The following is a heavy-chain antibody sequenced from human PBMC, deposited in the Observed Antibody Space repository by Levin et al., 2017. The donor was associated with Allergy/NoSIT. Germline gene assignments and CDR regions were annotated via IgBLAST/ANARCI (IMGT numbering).Heavy chain of an antibody. CDR1: CFSFPLFY. Sequence: LSLPFSFFCFSFPLFYLFWIRQPPGPFLSFLFSLPPLGRLPSHPSLKSRLTISVDTSKKQFSLKLRSVTAADTAMYYCATPGDYHWLDAFDMWGQGTMVTVSS. CDR2: LPPLGRL. CDR3: ATPGDYHWLDAFDM. J-gene: IGHJ3*02. D-gene: IGHD2-21*01. V-gene: IGHV4-34*01.